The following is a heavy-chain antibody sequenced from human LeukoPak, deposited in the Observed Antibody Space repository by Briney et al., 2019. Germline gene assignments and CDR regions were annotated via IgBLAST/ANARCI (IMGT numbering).Heavy chain of an antibody. J-gene: IGHJ6*02. D-gene: IGHD3-10*01. CDR1: GYTFTSYG. CDR2: INAGNGNT. CDR3: TLMVRGGGMDV. V-gene: IGHV1-3*01. Sequence: ASVKVSCKASGYTFTSYGISWVRQAPGQRLEWMGWINAGNGNTKYSQKFQGRVTITRDTSASTAYMELSSLRSEDTAVYYCTLMVRGGGMDVWGQGTTVTVSS.